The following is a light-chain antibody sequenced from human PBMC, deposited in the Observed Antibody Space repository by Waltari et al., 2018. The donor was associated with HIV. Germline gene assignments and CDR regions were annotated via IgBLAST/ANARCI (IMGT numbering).Light chain of an antibody. CDR2: GGS. CDR3: QQTYSLPLT. Sequence: DIEMTQSPSPLSASVGDRVSITCRASQTISNYLNWYQQKPERAPLVLISGGSFRQGGVPSRFSASVSGTDFTLTISGLQPEDFATYYCQQTYSLPLTFGPGTKLDFK. CDR1: QTISNY. J-gene: IGKJ3*01. V-gene: IGKV1-39*01.